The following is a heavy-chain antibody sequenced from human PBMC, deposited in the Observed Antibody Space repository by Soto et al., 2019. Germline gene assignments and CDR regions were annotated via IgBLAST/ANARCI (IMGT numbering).Heavy chain of an antibody. CDR3: AKDQGSSWYEIDF. CDR1: GFTFSNYA. V-gene: IGHV3-23*01. CDR2: ISGSGGST. D-gene: IGHD6-13*01. Sequence: EVQLLESGGGLVQPGGSLRLSCAASGFTFSNYAVTWVRQAPGKGLEWVSTISGSGGSTYYADSVKGRFTISRDNSKNTLYLQISILRADDTAVYYCAKDQGSSWYEIDFWGQGTLVTV. J-gene: IGHJ4*02.